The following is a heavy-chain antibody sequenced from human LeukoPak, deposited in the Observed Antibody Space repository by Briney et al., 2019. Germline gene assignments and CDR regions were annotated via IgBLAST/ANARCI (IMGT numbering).Heavy chain of an antibody. J-gene: IGHJ4*02. CDR3: ARDVIVVGGVYFDY. CDR1: GGTFSSYA. D-gene: IGHD3-22*01. V-gene: IGHV1-2*02. Sequence: ASVKVSCKASGGTFSSYAISWVRQAPGQGLEWMGWINPNSGDTNYAQRFQGRVTMTRDTSISTAYMELSRLRSDDTAVYYCARDVIVVGGVYFDYWGQGTLVTVSS. CDR2: INPNSGDT.